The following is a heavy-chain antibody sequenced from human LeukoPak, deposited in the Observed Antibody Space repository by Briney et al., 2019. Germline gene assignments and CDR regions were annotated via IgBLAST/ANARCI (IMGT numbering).Heavy chain of an antibody. Sequence: PSETLSLTCAVSGGSISSSNWWSWVRQPPGKGLEWIGEIYHSGSTNYNPSLKSRVTISVDESKNQFSLKLSSVTAADTAVYYCAAARSPYYYMDVWGKGTTVTVSS. CDR2: IYHSGST. CDR1: GGSISSSNW. J-gene: IGHJ6*03. V-gene: IGHV4-4*02. CDR3: AAARSPYYYMDV.